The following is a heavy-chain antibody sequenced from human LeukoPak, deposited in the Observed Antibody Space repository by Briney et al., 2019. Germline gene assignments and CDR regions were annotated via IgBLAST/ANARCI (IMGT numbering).Heavy chain of an antibody. V-gene: IGHV4-59*01. J-gene: IGHJ4*02. D-gene: IGHD4-17*01. CDR2: IYNSGST. CDR3: ARRPTVTTFFDY. CDR1: GGSISSYY. Sequence: KSSETLSLTCTVSGGSISSYYWSWIRQPPGKGLEWIGYIYNSGSTNYNPSLKSRVTISVDTSKNQFSLKLSSVTAADTAVYYCARRPTVTTFFDYWGQGTLVTVSS.